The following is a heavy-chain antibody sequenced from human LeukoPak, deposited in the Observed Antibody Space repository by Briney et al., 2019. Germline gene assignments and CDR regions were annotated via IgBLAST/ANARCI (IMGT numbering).Heavy chain of an antibody. J-gene: IGHJ6*02. Sequence: GGSLRLSCAASGFTFSSYSMNWVRQAPGKGLEWVSYISSSSSTIYYADSVKGRFTISRDNAKNSLYLQMNSLRAEDTAVYYCARDTLLWFGELFYGMDVWGQGTTVTVSS. CDR3: ARDTLLWFGELFYGMDV. V-gene: IGHV3-48*04. CDR1: GFTFSSYS. D-gene: IGHD3-10*01. CDR2: ISSSSSTI.